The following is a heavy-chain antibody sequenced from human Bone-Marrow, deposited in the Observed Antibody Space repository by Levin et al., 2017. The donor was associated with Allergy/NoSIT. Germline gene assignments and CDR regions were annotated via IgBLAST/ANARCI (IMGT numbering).Heavy chain of an antibody. V-gene: IGHV3-21*01. Sequence: GGSLRLSCAASGFTFRSYAMSWVRQAPGKGLEWVSLIDSGDSYIFYADSLKGRFTISRDDAKNSLYLQMNSLRGEDAAVYYCARDMGYCSGGRWFAIGAFAHWGLGTLVTVSS. D-gene: IGHD2-15*01. CDR2: IDSGDSYI. CDR3: ARDMGYCSGGRWFAIGAFAH. J-gene: IGHJ4*02. CDR1: GFTFRSYA.